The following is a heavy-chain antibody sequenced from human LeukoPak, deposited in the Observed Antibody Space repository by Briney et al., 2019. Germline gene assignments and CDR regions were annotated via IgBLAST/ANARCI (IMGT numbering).Heavy chain of an antibody. J-gene: IGHJ4*02. D-gene: IGHD4-17*01. CDR2: IYYSRST. CDR3: ARDHGDYVHRRFDY. Sequence: SETLSLTCAVYDGSFSGYYWSWIRQPPGKGLEWIGYIYYSRSTNYNPSLKSRVTISVDTSKNQFSLKLSSVTAADTAVYYCARDHGDYVHRRFDYWGQGTLVTVSS. CDR1: DGSFSGYY. V-gene: IGHV4-59*01.